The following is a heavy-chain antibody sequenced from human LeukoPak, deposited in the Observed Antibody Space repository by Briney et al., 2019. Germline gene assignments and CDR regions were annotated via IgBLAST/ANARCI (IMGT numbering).Heavy chain of an antibody. V-gene: IGHV3-30*18. CDR2: ISYDGSDI. Sequence: GGSLRLSCVTSGFPFNNYGMHWVRQAPGKGLEWVAVISYDGSDIYYADSVKGRFTISRDDSKKTLYLQMNSLRPGDTAVYYCAKDLGYKDSWGQGTLVTVSS. J-gene: IGHJ5*01. D-gene: IGHD5-12*01. CDR1: GFPFNNYG. CDR3: AKDLGYKDS.